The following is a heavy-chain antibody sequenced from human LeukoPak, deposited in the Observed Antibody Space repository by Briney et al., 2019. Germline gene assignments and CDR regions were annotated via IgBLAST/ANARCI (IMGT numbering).Heavy chain of an antibody. D-gene: IGHD2-21*02. J-gene: IGHJ3*02. CDR3: ARALVVVTSQDGFDM. CDR1: GFTFSSYA. V-gene: IGHV3-23*01. CDR2: ITGSGGR. Sequence: GGSLRLSCAASGFTFSSYAMSWVRQTLGKGLDWVSTITGSGGRYADSVRGRFTISRDNSKNTLDLQMNSLRAEDTAVYYCARALVVVTSQDGFDMWGQGTMVTVSS.